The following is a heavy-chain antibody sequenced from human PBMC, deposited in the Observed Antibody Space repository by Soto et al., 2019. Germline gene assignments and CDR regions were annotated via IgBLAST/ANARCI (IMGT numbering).Heavy chain of an antibody. Sequence: SVKVSCKASGGTVSSYAISWVRQAPGQVLEWMGGIIPIFGTANYAQKFQGRVTITADESTSTAYMGLSSLRSEDTAVYYCARASTVVTPYNWFDPWGQGTLVTVSS. CDR3: ARASTVVTPYNWFDP. J-gene: IGHJ5*02. CDR1: GGTVSSYA. CDR2: IIPIFGTA. D-gene: IGHD4-17*01. V-gene: IGHV1-69*13.